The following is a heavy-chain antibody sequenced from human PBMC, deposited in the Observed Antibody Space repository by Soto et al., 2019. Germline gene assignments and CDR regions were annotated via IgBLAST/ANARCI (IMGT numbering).Heavy chain of an antibody. J-gene: IGHJ4*02. CDR2: IKNKANSYTT. CDR1: GFTFSAHY. Sequence: PGGSLRLSCAASGFTFSAHYMCWVRPAPGKGLEGVGLIKNKANSYTTEYAASVEGRFTISREDSQNPLYLQMNSLKTEDTAVYYCARVSLVGPSGGRYFDYWGQGSQVAVSS. CDR3: ARVSLVGPSGGRYFDY. D-gene: IGHD1-26*01. V-gene: IGHV3-72*01.